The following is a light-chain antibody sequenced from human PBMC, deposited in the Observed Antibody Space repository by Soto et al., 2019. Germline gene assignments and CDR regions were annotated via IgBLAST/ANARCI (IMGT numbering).Light chain of an antibody. Sequence: QSVLTQPPSVSGAPGQRVTISCTGSSSNIGAGYDVHWYQQLPGTAPKPLIYGNSNRPSGVPDRFSGSKSGTSASLAITGLQAEDEAYYYCQSYDSSLSVVFGGGTQLTVL. V-gene: IGLV1-40*01. J-gene: IGLJ2*01. CDR3: QSYDSSLSVV. CDR2: GNS. CDR1: SSNIGAGYD.